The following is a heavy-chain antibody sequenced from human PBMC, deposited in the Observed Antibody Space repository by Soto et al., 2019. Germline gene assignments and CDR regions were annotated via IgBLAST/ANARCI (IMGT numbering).Heavy chain of an antibody. CDR2: IYYSGST. V-gene: IGHV4-31*02. CDR3: ARAIRNYSRYYYYGMDV. D-gene: IGHD1-7*01. J-gene: IGHJ6*02. Sequence: SETLSLTCTVSGGSISSGGYYWSWIRQHPGKGLEWIGYIYYSGSTYYNPSLKSRVTISVDTSKNQFSLKLSSVTAADTAVYYCARAIRNYSRYYYYGMDVWGQGTTVTVSS. CDR1: GGSISSGGYY.